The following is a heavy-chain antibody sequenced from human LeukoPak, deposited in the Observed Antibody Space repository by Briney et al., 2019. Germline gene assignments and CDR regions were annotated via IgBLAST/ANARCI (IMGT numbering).Heavy chain of an antibody. D-gene: IGHD5-18*01. CDR3: ARGSGFSYGLYRAFDY. CDR2: INPSGGST. Sequence: ASVKVSCKASGYTLSNYYMHWVRQAPGQGLEWMGIINPSGGSTSYAQKFQGRVTMTRDMSMSTVYMELSTLRSEDTAVYYCARGSGFSYGLYRAFDYWGQGTLVTVSS. CDR1: GYTLSNYY. V-gene: IGHV1-46*01. J-gene: IGHJ4*02.